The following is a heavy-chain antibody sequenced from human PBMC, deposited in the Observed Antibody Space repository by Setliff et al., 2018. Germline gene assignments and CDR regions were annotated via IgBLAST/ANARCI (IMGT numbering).Heavy chain of an antibody. J-gene: IGHJ4*02. CDR2: INNYNMNT. CDR3: ARGGLAAANKKGVFEY. D-gene: IGHD6-13*01. CDR1: GYTFTNYG. Sequence: GASVKVSCKASGYTFTNYGINWVRQAPGQGLEWMGWINNYNMNTNYPQKFQDRVTMTRDTSTNTVYMEVSSLTSDDSAVYYCARGGLAAANKKGVFEYWGQGTLVTVSS. V-gene: IGHV1-18*01.